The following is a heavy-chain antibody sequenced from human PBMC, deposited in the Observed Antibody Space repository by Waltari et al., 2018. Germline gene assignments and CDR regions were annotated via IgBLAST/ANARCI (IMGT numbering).Heavy chain of an antibody. J-gene: IGHJ4*02. V-gene: IGHV3-30*02. D-gene: IGHD2-21*01. Sequence: QVQLVESGGGVVQPGGSLRLSCAASGFTFSSYGMHWVRQAPGKGLEWVAFIRYDGSNKYYADSVKGRFTISRDNSKNTLYLQMNSLRAEDTAVYYCAPRLVVIAIQAPDYWGQGTLVTVSS. CDR1: GFTFSSYG. CDR3: APRLVVIAIQAPDY. CDR2: IRYDGSNK.